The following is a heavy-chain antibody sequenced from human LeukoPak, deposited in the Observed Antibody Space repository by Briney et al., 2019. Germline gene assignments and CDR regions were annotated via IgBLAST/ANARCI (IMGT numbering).Heavy chain of an antibody. V-gene: IGHV3-30*04. CDR1: GFTFSNYA. CDR3: ARSPFDIVVVPAAKVATDYYYYGMDV. Sequence: GGSLRLSCAASGFTFSNYAMHWVRQAPGKGLEWVALISYDGSNKSYSDSVKGRFTISRDNSKNTLYLQMNSLRSEDTAVYYCARSPFDIVVVPAAKVATDYYYYGMDVWGQGTTVTVSS. J-gene: IGHJ6*02. D-gene: IGHD2-2*01. CDR2: ISYDGSNK.